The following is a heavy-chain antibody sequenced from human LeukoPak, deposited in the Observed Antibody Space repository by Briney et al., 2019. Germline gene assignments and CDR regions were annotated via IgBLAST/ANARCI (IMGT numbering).Heavy chain of an antibody. J-gene: IGHJ4*02. CDR1: GFTFSSYW. CDR3: ARAVGATHFDY. V-gene: IGHV3-7*04. Sequence: PGGSLRLSCAAAGFTFSSYWMTWVRQAPGKGLEWVAKIKQDGSENFYVDSVKGRFTISRDNDKNSLCLQMNSLRAEDTAVYYCARAVGATHFDYWGQGILVTVS. D-gene: IGHD1-26*01. CDR2: IKQDGSEN.